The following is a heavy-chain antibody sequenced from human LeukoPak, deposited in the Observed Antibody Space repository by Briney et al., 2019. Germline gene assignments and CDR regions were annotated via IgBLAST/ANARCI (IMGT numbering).Heavy chain of an antibody. Sequence: SVKVSCKASGGTFSSYAISWVRQAPGQGLEWMGGIIPIFGTANYAQKFQGRVTITADESTSTAYMELRSLRSDDTAVYYCARVWGYNWNGENDYWGQGTLVTVSS. J-gene: IGHJ4*02. CDR2: IIPIFGTA. D-gene: IGHD1-20*01. CDR3: ARVWGYNWNGENDY. CDR1: GGTFSSYA. V-gene: IGHV1-69*01.